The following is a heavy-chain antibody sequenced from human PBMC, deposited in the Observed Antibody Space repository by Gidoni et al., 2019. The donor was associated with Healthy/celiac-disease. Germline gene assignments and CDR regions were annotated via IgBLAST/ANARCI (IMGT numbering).Heavy chain of an antibody. CDR2: ISGSGGST. J-gene: IGHJ4*02. Sequence: EVQLLESGGGLVQPGGSLRLPCAASGFTFSSYAMSWVRQAPGKGLEWVSAISGSGGSTYYADSVKGRFTISRDNSKNTLYLQMNSLRAEDTAVYYCAKDLGITMIGGYFYYWGQGTLVTVSS. CDR3: AKDLGITMIGGYFYY. D-gene: IGHD3-22*01. CDR1: GFTFSSYA. V-gene: IGHV3-23*01.